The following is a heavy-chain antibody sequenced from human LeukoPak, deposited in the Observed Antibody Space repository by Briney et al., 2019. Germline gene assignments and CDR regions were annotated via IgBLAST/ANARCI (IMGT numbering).Heavy chain of an antibody. CDR2: IWYDGSNK. V-gene: IGHV3-33*01. CDR1: GFTFTSYG. CDR3: ATDSGSYYYYGMDV. Sequence: GRSLRLSCAASGFTFTSYGMHWVRQAPGKGLEWVSIIWYDGSNKYYTDSVKGRFTISRDNSKNTLYLQMNSLRAEDTAVYYCATDSGSYYYYGMDVWGKGTTVTVSS. D-gene: IGHD3-10*01. J-gene: IGHJ6*04.